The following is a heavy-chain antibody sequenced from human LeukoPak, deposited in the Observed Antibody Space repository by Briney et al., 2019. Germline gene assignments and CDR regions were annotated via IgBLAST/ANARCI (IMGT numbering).Heavy chain of an antibody. CDR1: GFSFSSYA. CDR3: ARADYYGSGNYYTSDY. D-gene: IGHD3-10*01. Sequence: PGGSLRLSCAASGFSFSSYAMIWVRQAPGKGLEWASIISAGGGYTYYADSVKGRFTISRDNAKNSLYLQMNSLRAEDTAVYYCARADYYGSGNYYTSDYWGQGTLVTVSS. CDR2: ISAGGGYT. J-gene: IGHJ4*02. V-gene: IGHV3-23*01.